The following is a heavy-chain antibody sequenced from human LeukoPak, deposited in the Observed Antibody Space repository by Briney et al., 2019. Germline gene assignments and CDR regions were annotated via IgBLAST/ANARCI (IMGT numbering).Heavy chain of an antibody. CDR1: GFTVSSNY. J-gene: IGHJ4*02. V-gene: IGHV3-66*01. CDR3: ASGGVYGSGSRLDY. CDR2: IYSGGST. D-gene: IGHD3-10*01. Sequence: GGSLRLSCAASGFTVSSNYMSWVRQAPGKGLGWVSVIYSGGSTYYADSVKGRFTIPRDNSKNTLYLQMNSLRAEDTAVYYCASGGVYGSGSRLDYWGQGTLVTVSS.